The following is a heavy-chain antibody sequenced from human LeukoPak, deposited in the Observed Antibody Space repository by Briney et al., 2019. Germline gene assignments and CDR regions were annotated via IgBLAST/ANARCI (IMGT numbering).Heavy chain of an antibody. J-gene: IGHJ4*02. V-gene: IGHV4-59*01. CDR3: AREAAGTRAVDY. D-gene: IGHD6-13*01. CDR2: IYYSGST. CDR1: GGSISSYY. Sequence: QPSETLSLTCTVSGGSISSYYWSWIRQPPGEGLEWIGYIYYSGSTNYNPSLKSRVTIPVDTSKNQFSLKLSSVTAADTAVYYCAREAAGTRAVDYWGQGTLVTVSS.